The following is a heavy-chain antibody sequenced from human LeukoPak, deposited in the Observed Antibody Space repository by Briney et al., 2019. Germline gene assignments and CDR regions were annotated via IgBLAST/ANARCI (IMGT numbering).Heavy chain of an antibody. CDR3: ARGGGLYYYYYYYVDV. Sequence: PSETLSLTCAVSGGSISSYYWSWIRQPPGKGLEWIGYIYTSGSTNYNPSLKSRVTISVDTSKNQFSLKLSSVTAADTAVYYCARGGGLYYYYYYYVDVWGKGTTVTVSS. CDR2: IYTSGST. D-gene: IGHD2-15*01. J-gene: IGHJ6*03. V-gene: IGHV4-4*09. CDR1: GGSISSYY.